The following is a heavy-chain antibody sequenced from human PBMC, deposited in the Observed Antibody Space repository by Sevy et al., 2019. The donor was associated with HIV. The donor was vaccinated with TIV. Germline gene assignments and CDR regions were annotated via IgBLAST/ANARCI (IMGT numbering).Heavy chain of an antibody. V-gene: IGHV3-73*01. CDR3: TSLSVDTAMGFDY. CDR1: GFTFSGSA. J-gene: IGHJ4*02. D-gene: IGHD5-18*01. Sequence: GGSLRLSCAACGFTFSGSAMHWVRQASGKGLEWVGRIRSKGNSYATAYAASVKGRFTISRDDSKNTAYLQMNSLKTEDTAVYYCTSLSVDTAMGFDYWGQGTLVTVSS. CDR2: IRSKGNSYAT.